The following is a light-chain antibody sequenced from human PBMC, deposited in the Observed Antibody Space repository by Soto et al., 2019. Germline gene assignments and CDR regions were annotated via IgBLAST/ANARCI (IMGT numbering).Light chain of an antibody. CDR2: DAS. J-gene: IGKJ1*01. Sequence: DIPMTQSPSTLSASVGDRVTITCRASQSISSWVAWYQQKPGKAPKLLIYDASSLESGVPSRFSGSGSGTEFTLTSSSLQPDDFATYYCQQYNSYSGTFGQGTKVDIK. V-gene: IGKV1-5*01. CDR3: QQYNSYSGT. CDR1: QSISSW.